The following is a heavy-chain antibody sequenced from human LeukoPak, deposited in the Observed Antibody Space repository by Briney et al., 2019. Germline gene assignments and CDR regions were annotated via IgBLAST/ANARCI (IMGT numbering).Heavy chain of an antibody. Sequence: GASVKVSCKASGYIFNHHGIHWVRRAPGHGLEWMGWINTDNGDTKYSEKLQDRVTITRDISASTAYMEPISLQFEDTAVYTCARDHRYSDRHYMASWGQGTLVTVSS. CDR2: INTDNGDT. D-gene: IGHD4-17*01. J-gene: IGHJ5*02. CDR1: GYIFNHHG. CDR3: ARDHRYSDRHYMAS. V-gene: IGHV1-3*04.